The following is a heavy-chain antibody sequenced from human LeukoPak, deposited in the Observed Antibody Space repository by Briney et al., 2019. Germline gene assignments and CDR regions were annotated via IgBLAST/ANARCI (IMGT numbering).Heavy chain of an antibody. V-gene: IGHV3-48*03. D-gene: IGHD6-19*01. Sequence: GGSLRLSCAASGFTFSSYEMNWVRQAPGKGLEWVSYISSSGSTIYYADSVKGRFTICRDNAKNSLYPQMNSPRADDTAVYYCARDSPQWLVDAFDIWGQGTMVTVSS. CDR2: ISSSGSTI. CDR3: ARDSPQWLVDAFDI. J-gene: IGHJ3*02. CDR1: GFTFSSYE.